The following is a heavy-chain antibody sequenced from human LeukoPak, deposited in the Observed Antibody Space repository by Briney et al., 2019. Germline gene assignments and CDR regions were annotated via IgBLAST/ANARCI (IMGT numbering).Heavy chain of an antibody. D-gene: IGHD3-10*01. J-gene: IGHJ6*03. CDR3: AREGPMVRDGYYYYMDV. CDR2: ISSNGGST. CDR1: GFTFSSYA. Sequence: PGGSLRLSRAASGFTFSSYAMHWVRQAPGKGLEYVSAISSNGGSTYYANSVKGRFTISRDNSKNTLYLQMGSLRAEDMAVYYCAREGPMVRDGYYYYMDVWGKGTTVTISS. V-gene: IGHV3-64*01.